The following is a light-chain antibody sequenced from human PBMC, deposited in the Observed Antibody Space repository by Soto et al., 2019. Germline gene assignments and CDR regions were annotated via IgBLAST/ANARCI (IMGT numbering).Light chain of an antibody. CDR2: GAS. CDR1: QSVSSNY. Sequence: EIVLTQSPGTLSLSPGERATLSCRASQSVSSNYLAWYQQKPGQAPRLLIYGASSRATGIPDRFSGSGSGTDFTLTISTLEPEDFAVYYCQQYGSSLLYTFGQGTKLEIK. CDR3: QQYGSSLLYT. J-gene: IGKJ2*01. V-gene: IGKV3-20*01.